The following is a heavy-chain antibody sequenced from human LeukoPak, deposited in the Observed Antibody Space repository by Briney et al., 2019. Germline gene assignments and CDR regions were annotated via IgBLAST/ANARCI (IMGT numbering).Heavy chain of an antibody. Sequence: GGSLRLSCAASGFTFSSYEMNWVRQAPGKGLEWVSYISSSGSTIYYADSVKGRFTISRDNAKNSLYLQMNSLRAEDTAVYYCARFWELTVFDYWGQGTLVTVSS. V-gene: IGHV3-48*03. CDR2: ISSSGSTI. D-gene: IGHD1-26*01. CDR1: GFTFSSYE. CDR3: ARFWELTVFDY. J-gene: IGHJ4*02.